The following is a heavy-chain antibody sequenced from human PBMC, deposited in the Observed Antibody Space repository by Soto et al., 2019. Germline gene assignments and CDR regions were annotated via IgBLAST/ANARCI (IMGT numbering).Heavy chain of an antibody. Sequence: QVQLVQSGAEVKKPGASVKVSCKASGYTFTSYGISWVRQAPGQGLEWMRWISAYNGNTNYAQKLQGRVTMTTDTSTSTAYMELRSLRSDDTAVYYCARDREDIVVVVAATHAFDIWGQGTMATVSS. CDR2: ISAYNGNT. CDR1: GYTFTSYG. J-gene: IGHJ3*02. D-gene: IGHD2-15*01. CDR3: ARDREDIVVVVAATHAFDI. V-gene: IGHV1-18*01.